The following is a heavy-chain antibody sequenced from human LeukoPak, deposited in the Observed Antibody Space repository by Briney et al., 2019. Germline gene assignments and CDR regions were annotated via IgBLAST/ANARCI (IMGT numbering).Heavy chain of an antibody. V-gene: IGHV1-8*03. CDR1: GYTFTGYY. CDR2: INPNSGNT. J-gene: IGHJ5*02. D-gene: IGHD1-14*01. Sequence: GASVKVSCKASGYTFTGYYMHWVRQAPGQGLEWMGWINPNSGNTGYAQKFQGRVTITRNTSISTAYMELSSLRSEDTAVYYCARVAVYENWFDPWGQGTLVTVSS. CDR3: ARVAVYENWFDP.